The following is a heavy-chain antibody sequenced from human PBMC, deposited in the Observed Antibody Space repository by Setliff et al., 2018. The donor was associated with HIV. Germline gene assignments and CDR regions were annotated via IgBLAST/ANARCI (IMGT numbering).Heavy chain of an antibody. CDR2: ISGTSNTI. Sequence: GGSLRLSCAASGFTFSTYSMNWVRHAPGRGLEWISYISGTSNTIYYADSVKGRFTISRDTSKNSLFLQMNNLRADDAAVYYCTARPTLYPGPSDYWGQGTLVTVSS. D-gene: IGHD1-1*01. J-gene: IGHJ4*02. V-gene: IGHV3-48*01. CDR3: TARPTLYPGPSDY. CDR1: GFTFSTYS.